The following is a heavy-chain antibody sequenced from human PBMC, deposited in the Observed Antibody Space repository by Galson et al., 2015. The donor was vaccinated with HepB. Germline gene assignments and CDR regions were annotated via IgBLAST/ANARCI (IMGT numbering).Heavy chain of an antibody. D-gene: IGHD2-8*02. CDR3: ATDVFFSTFWSWFDP. V-gene: IGHV3-15*01. J-gene: IGHJ5*02. CDR1: GLRFNTIW. Sequence: SLRLSCAASGLRFNTIWMSWVRQTPGKGLEWLGRIKSKTDRGTADYAAPVKGRFTISRDDARNTLCLHMSRVKTDDTGVYYCATDVFFSTFWSWFDPWGQGTLVTVSS. CDR2: IKSKTDRGTA.